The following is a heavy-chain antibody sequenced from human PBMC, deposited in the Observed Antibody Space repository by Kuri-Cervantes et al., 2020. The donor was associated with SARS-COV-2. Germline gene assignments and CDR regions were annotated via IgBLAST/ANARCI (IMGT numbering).Heavy chain of an antibody. CDR3: ATGSTSGWYRRNFDF. CDR1: GFTFSSYS. D-gene: IGHD6-19*01. CDR2: ISSSSSTI. Sequence: GESLKISCAASGFTFSSYSMNWVRQAPGKGLEWVSYISSSSSTIYYADSVKGRFTISRDNAKNSLYLQMNSLRAEDTAVYYCATGSTSGWYRRNFDFWGPGTLVTVSS. J-gene: IGHJ4*02. V-gene: IGHV3-48*01.